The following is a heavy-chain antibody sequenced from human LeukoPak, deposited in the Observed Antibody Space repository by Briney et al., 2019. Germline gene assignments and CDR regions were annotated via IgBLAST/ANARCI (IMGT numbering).Heavy chain of an antibody. CDR3: ARAGDIVAPGGY. D-gene: IGHD5-12*01. J-gene: IGHJ4*02. CDR1: GGTFSSYA. Sequence: SVKVSCKASGGTFSSYAISWVRQAPGQGPEWMGGIIPIFGTANYSQKFQGRVTITADESTSTAYMELSSLRSEDTAVYYCARAGDIVAPGGYWGQGTLVTVSS. V-gene: IGHV1-69*01. CDR2: IIPIFGTA.